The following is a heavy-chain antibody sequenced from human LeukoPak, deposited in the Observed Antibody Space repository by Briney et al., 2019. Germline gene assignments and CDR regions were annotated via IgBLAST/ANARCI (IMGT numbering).Heavy chain of an antibody. CDR3: ARDMTGSGWNDAFDI. J-gene: IGHJ3*02. Sequence: PSQTLSLTCTVSGGSSSSESYYWSWIRQPAGKGLEWIVRIYSSGNSKYNPSLKSRVTISVDTSRNQFSLNLSSVTAADTAVYYCARDMTGSGWNDAFDIWGQGTMVTVSS. D-gene: IGHD6-19*01. V-gene: IGHV4-61*02. CDR2: IYSSGNS. CDR1: GGSSSSESYY.